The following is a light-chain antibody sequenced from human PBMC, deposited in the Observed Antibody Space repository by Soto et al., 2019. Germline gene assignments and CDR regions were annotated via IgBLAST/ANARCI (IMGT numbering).Light chain of an antibody. CDR1: QSVSSN. Sequence: EIVMTQSPATLSVSPGERATLSCRASQSVSSNLAWYQQKPGQAPRLLIYGASTRATGIPARFSGSGSGPEFPPPPRSPPSEKFSIYFCSPDNNWPPDRTFGQGTKVEIK. V-gene: IGKV3-15*01. CDR3: SPDNNWPPDRT. CDR2: GAS. J-gene: IGKJ1*01.